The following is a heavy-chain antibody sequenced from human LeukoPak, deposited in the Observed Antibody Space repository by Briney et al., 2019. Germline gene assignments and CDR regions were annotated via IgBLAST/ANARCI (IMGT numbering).Heavy chain of an antibody. CDR2: IIPILGIA. Sequence: GASVKVSCKASGGTFSSYAISWVRQAPGQGLEWMGRIIPILGIANYAQKFQGRVTITADKSTSTAYMELSSLRSEDTAVYYCARDGIMITFGGVIVMYYFDYRGQGTLVTVSS. CDR3: ARDGIMITFGGVIVMYYFDY. J-gene: IGHJ4*02. D-gene: IGHD3-16*02. CDR1: GGTFSSYA. V-gene: IGHV1-69*04.